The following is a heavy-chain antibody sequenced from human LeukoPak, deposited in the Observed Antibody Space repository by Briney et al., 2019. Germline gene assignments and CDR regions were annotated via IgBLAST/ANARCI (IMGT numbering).Heavy chain of an antibody. CDR3: ARIGYNHYFDY. V-gene: IGHV3-53*01. J-gene: IGHJ4*02. CDR1: GFTVNSNY. D-gene: IGHD1-14*01. Sequence: GGSLRLSCAASGFTVNSNYMSWVRQAPGKGLEWVSVIYTGGTTDYADSVKGRFTISRDNSKNTLFLQMNSLRAEDTAVYYCARIGYNHYFDYWGQGTLVTVSS. CDR2: IYTGGTT.